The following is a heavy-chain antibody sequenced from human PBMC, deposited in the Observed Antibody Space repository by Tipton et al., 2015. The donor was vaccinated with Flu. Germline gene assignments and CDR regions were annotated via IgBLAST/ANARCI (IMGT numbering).Heavy chain of an antibody. CDR2: IWYDGSNQ. CDR1: GFMFSAYG. V-gene: IGHV3-33*01. Sequence: SLRLSCAASGFMFSAYGMHWVRQAPGKGLEWVAVIWYDGSNQNYADSVKGRFTISRDNSKNTLYLQMNSLRAEDTAVYYCARAYYDFWSGYHWFDPWGQGTLVTVSS. D-gene: IGHD3-3*01. CDR3: ARAYYDFWSGYHWFDP. J-gene: IGHJ5*02.